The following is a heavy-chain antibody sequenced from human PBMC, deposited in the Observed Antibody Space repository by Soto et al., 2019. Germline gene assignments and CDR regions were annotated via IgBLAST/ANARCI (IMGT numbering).Heavy chain of an antibody. J-gene: IGHJ6*02. CDR2: INHGGST. CDR1: GGSFTSYY. CDR3: ARDRNYYGLDV. V-gene: IGHV4-34*01. Sequence: QVQLQQWGAGLLKPSETLSLTSAVYGGSFTSYYWTYIRQSPGKGLEWIGEINHGGSTNYNPSLKSRVTISVDKSKNTFSLRLSSVTAADTAVYYCARDRNYYGLDVWGQGTTVTVSS.